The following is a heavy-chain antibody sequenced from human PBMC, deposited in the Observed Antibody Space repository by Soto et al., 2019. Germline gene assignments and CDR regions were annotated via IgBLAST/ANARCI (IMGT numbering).Heavy chain of an antibody. CDR1: GGTFSSYT. Sequence: QVQLVQSGAEVKKPGSSVKVSCKASGGTFSSYTISWVRQAPGQGLEWMGRIIPILGIANYAQKFQGRVTITADKSTSTAYMELSSLRSEDTAVYYCARDIAEYSSSWPWGDWFDPWGQGTLVTVSS. D-gene: IGHD6-13*01. CDR2: IIPILGIA. J-gene: IGHJ5*02. V-gene: IGHV1-69*08. CDR3: ARDIAEYSSSWPWGDWFDP.